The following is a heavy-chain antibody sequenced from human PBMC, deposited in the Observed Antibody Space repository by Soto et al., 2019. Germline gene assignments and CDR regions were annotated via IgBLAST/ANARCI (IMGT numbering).Heavy chain of an antibody. D-gene: IGHD4-4*01. Sequence: EVQLVESGGGLVKPGGSLRLSCAASGFTFSSYSMNWVRQAPGKGLEWVSSISSSSSYIYYADSVKGRFTISRDNAKNSLYLQMNSLRAEDTAVYYCARDSQEMVTSKVDYWGQGTLVTVSS. CDR2: ISSSSSYI. CDR1: GFTFSSYS. CDR3: ARDSQEMVTSKVDY. V-gene: IGHV3-21*01. J-gene: IGHJ4*02.